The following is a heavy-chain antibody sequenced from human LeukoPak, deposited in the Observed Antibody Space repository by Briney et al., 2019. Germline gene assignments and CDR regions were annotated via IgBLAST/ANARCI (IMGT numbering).Heavy chain of an antibody. CDR2: IIPIFGTA. Sequence: SVKVSCKASGGTFSSYAISWVRQAPGQGLEWMGRIIPIFGTANYAQKFQGRVTITTDESTSTAYVELSSLRSEDTAVYYCARSDIVATITDYWGQGTLVTVSS. J-gene: IGHJ4*02. CDR1: GGTFSSYA. D-gene: IGHD5-12*01. V-gene: IGHV1-69*05. CDR3: ARSDIVATITDY.